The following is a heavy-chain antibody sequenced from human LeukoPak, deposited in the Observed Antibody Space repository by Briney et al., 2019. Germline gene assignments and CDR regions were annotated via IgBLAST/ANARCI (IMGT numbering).Heavy chain of an antibody. J-gene: IGHJ3*02. V-gene: IGHV1-69*13. CDR1: GGTFSSYA. CDR2: IIPIFGTA. Sequence: SVKVSCKASGGTFSSYAISWVRQAPGQGLEWMGGIIPIFGTANYAQKFQGRVTITADESTSTAYMELSSLRSEDTAVYYCARAGDCSSTSCYTHAFDIWGQGTMVTVSS. CDR3: ARAGDCSSTSCYTHAFDI. D-gene: IGHD2-2*02.